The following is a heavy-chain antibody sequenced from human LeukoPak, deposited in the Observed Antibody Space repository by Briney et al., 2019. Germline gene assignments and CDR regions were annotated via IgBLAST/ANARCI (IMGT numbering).Heavy chain of an antibody. V-gene: IGHV1-8*01. CDR2: MNPNSGNT. Sequence: ASVKVSCKASGYTFTSYDINWVRQATGQGLEWMGWMNPNSGNTGYAQKFQGRVTMTRNTSISTAYMELSSLRSEDTAVYYCAREDVYCSNTSCYHNWFDPWGQGTLVTVSS. D-gene: IGHD2-2*01. J-gene: IGHJ5*02. CDR1: GYTFTSYD. CDR3: AREDVYCSNTSCYHNWFDP.